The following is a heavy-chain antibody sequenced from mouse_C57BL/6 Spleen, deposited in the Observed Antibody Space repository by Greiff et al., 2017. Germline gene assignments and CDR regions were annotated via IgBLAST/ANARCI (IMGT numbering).Heavy chain of an antibody. J-gene: IGHJ3*01. Sequence: EVKLMESGGGLVKPGGSLKLSCAASGFTFSSYTMSWVRQTPEKRLEWVATISGGGGNTYYPDSVKGRFTISRANAKNTLYLQMSSLRSEDTALXYCARHDYDRFAYWGQGTLVTVSA. CDR1: GFTFSSYT. V-gene: IGHV5-9*01. CDR2: ISGGGGNT. CDR3: ARHDYDRFAY. D-gene: IGHD2-4*01.